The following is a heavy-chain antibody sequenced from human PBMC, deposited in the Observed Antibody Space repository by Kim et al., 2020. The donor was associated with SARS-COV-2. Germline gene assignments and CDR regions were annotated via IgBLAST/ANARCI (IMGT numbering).Heavy chain of an antibody. V-gene: IGHV4-31*02. D-gene: IGHD3-3*01. Sequence: SLTCRVTNSVDTSKNQFTLQLSSVTAADTAVYYCARGDTIFGVVINAFDIWGQGTMVTVSS. J-gene: IGHJ3*02. CDR3: ARGDTIFGVVINAFDI.